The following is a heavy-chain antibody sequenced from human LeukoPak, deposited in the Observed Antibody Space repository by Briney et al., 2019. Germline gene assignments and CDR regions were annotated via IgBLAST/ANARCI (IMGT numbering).Heavy chain of an antibody. D-gene: IGHD3-10*01. CDR1: GGSISSYY. CDR2: IYYSGST. V-gene: IGHV4-59*01. CDR3: ASGRWFGELLDY. Sequence: PSETLSLTCTVSGGSISSYYWSWIRQPPGKGLEWIGYIYYSGSTNYNPSLKSRVTISVDTSKNQFSLKLSSVTAADTAVYYCASGRWFGELLDYWGQGTLVTVSS. J-gene: IGHJ4*02.